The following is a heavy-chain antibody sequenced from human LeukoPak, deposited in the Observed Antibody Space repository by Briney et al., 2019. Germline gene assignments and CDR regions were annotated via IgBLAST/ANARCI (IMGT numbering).Heavy chain of an antibody. CDR1: GGSISSGSYY. CDR3: ARGLGYCSSTSCYRYYYGMDV. CDR2: IYTSGGT. Sequence: SQTLSLTCTVSGGSISSGSYYWSWIRQPAGKGLEWIGRIYTSGGTNYNPSLKSRVTISVDTSKNQFSLKLSSVTAADTAVYYRARGLGYCSSTSCYRYYYGMDVWGQGTTVTVSS. V-gene: IGHV4-61*02. D-gene: IGHD2-2*02. J-gene: IGHJ6*02.